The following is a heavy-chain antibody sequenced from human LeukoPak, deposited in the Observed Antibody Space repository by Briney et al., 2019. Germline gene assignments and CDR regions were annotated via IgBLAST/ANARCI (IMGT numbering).Heavy chain of an antibody. V-gene: IGHV4-34*01. D-gene: IGHD3-22*01. Sequence: KPSETLSLTCAVYGGSFSGYYWSWIRQPPGKGLEWIGEINHSGSTNYNPSLKSRVTISVDTSKNQFSLKLSSVTAADTAVYYCARGDSYYDSSGYPRPHFDYWGQGTLVTVSS. CDR2: INHSGST. CDR3: ARGDSYYDSSGYPRPHFDY. J-gene: IGHJ4*02. CDR1: GGSFSGYY.